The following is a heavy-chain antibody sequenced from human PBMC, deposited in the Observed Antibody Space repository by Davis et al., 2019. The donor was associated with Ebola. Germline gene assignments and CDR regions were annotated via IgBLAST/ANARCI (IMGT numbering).Heavy chain of an antibody. D-gene: IGHD1-14*01. Sequence: SVKVSCKAYGFTFSSSAMQWVRQARGQRLEWIGGIVVDSGNTNYAQKFRERLTMTRDMSTGTAYMELRSLRFEDTAEYYCAASAGTVGKFDLWGQGTLVTVSS. CDR1: GFTFSSSA. J-gene: IGHJ5*02. CDR3: AASAGTVGKFDL. V-gene: IGHV1-58*02. CDR2: IVVDSGNT.